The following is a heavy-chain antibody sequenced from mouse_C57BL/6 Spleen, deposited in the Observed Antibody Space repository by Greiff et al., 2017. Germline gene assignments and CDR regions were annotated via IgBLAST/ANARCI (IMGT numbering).Heavy chain of an antibody. CDR3: ARDYYGSSYEVWYFDV. Sequence: VQLQESDAELVKPGASVKISCKVSGYTFTDHTIHWMKQRPEQGLEWIGYIYPRDGSTKYNEKFKGKATLTADKSSSTAYMQLNSLTSEDSAVYFCARDYYGSSYEVWYFDVWGTGTTVTVSS. V-gene: IGHV1-78*01. CDR2: IYPRDGST. D-gene: IGHD1-1*01. CDR1: GYTFTDHT. J-gene: IGHJ1*03.